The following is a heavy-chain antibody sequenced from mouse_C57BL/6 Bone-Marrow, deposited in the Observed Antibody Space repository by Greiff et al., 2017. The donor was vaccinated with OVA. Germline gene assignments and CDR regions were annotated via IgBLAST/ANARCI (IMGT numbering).Heavy chain of an antibody. D-gene: IGHD1-1*01. CDR1: GYTFTSYW. V-gene: IGHV1-53*01. CDR2: INPSNGGT. Sequence: QVQLQQPGTELVKPGASVKLSCKASGYTFTSYWMHWVKQRPGQGLEWIGNINPSNGGTNYNEKFKSKATLTVDKSSSTAYMQLSSLTSEDSAVYYCARSYYYGSSYLYYFDYWGQGTTLTVSS. CDR3: ARSYYYGSSYLYYFDY. J-gene: IGHJ2*01.